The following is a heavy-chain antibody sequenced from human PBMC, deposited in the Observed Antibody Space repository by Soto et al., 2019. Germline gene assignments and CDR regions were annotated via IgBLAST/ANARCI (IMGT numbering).Heavy chain of an antibody. CDR2: INHSGGT. J-gene: IGHJ6*03. CDR1: GGSFSGYY. CDR3: AITSAATPASPVYYYMDV. Sequence: PSETLSLTCAVDGGSFSGYYWSWIRQPPGKGLEWIGEINHSGGTNYNPSLKSRVTISVDTSKNQFSLKLSSVTAADTAVYYCAITSAATPASPVYYYMDVWGKGTTVTVSS. D-gene: IGHD2-15*01. V-gene: IGHV4-34*01.